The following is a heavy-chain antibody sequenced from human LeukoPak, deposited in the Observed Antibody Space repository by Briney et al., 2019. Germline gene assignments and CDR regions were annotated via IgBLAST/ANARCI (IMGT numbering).Heavy chain of an antibody. Sequence: GGSLRLSCAASGFTFSSYWMHWVRQAPGKGPVWVSRINSDGSSTSYADSVKGRFTISRDNAKNTLYLQMNSLRAEDTAVYYCARDGQWLVRSPLDYWGQGTLVTVSS. CDR1: GFTFSSYW. V-gene: IGHV3-74*01. D-gene: IGHD6-19*01. CDR3: ARDGQWLVRSPLDY. J-gene: IGHJ4*02. CDR2: INSDGSST.